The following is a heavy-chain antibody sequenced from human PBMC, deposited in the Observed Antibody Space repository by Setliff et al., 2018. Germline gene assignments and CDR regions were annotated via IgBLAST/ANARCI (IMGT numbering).Heavy chain of an antibody. CDR2: ISYSGTP. CDR1: GGSVSSGNYY. Sequence: SETLSLTCRVSGGSVSSGNYYWGWIRQAPGSGLEWIGSISYSGTPYYNASVESRVTISIDTSRNQFSLELRSVTVADTATYYCVRPGGTTVVARHFDYWGSGILVTVSS. D-gene: IGHD2-15*01. CDR3: VRPGGTTVVARHFDY. J-gene: IGHJ4*01. V-gene: IGHV4-39*01.